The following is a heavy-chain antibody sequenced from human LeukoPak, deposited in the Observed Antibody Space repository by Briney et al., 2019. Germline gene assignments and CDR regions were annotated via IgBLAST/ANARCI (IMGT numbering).Heavy chain of an antibody. Sequence: NPSETLSLTCAVYGGSFSGYYWSWIRQPPGKGLEWIGYISYSGSTNYNPSLKSRVTISVDTSKNQFSLKLSSVTAADTAVYYCAREFYTALRSWGQGTLVTVSS. D-gene: IGHD2-2*02. CDR1: GGSFSGYY. J-gene: IGHJ5*02. V-gene: IGHV4-59*01. CDR3: AREFYTALRS. CDR2: ISYSGST.